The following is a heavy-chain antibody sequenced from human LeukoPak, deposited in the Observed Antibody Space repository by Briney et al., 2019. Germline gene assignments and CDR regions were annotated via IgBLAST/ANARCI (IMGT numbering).Heavy chain of an antibody. D-gene: IGHD4-17*01. V-gene: IGHV1-24*01. CDR1: GYTLTELS. Sequence: ASVKVSCKVSGYTLTELSMHWVRQAPGKGLEWMGGFDPEDGETIYAQKFQGRVTITADESTSTAYMELSSLRSEDTAVYYCARGYGDYVPYYYYGMDVWGQGTTVTVSS. CDR3: ARGYGDYVPYYYYGMDV. J-gene: IGHJ6*02. CDR2: FDPEDGET.